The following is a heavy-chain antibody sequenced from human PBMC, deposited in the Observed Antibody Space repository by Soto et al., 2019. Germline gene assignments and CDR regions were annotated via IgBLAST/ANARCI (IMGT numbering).Heavy chain of an antibody. CDR1: GFSFNAYW. V-gene: IGHV3-7*01. D-gene: IGHD3-10*01. CDR2: IKQDGSEK. Sequence: EVQLVESGGGLVQPGGSLRLSCAASGFSFNAYWMTWVRQAPGKGLEWVANIKQDGSEKYYVDSVKGRFTISRDNAKNSLYLQVNSLRAEDTAVYYCARDLRYYGSGKTIYYYGMDVWGQGTTVTVSS. CDR3: ARDLRYYGSGKTIYYYGMDV. J-gene: IGHJ6*02.